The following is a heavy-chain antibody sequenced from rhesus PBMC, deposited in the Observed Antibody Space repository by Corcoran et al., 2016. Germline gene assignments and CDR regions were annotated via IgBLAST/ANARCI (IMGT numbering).Heavy chain of an antibody. CDR3: ARDPTSNWNSLLLWY. V-gene: IGHV4-106*01. CDR2: IYGSGGGT. Sequence: QVQLQESGPGLVKPSETLSLTCAVSGGSISDDYYWSWIRQPPGKGLEWIGYIYGSGGGTNYNPSLKIRVTISIDTSKNQFSLKLSSVTAADTAVYYCARDPTSNWNSLLLWYWGQGVLVTVSS. J-gene: IGHJ4*01. CDR1: GGSISDDYY. D-gene: IGHD1-26*01.